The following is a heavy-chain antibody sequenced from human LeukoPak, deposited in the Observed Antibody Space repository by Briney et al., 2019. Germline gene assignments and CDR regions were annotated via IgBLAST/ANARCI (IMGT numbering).Heavy chain of an antibody. V-gene: IGHV4-39*01. Sequence: PSETLSLTCTVSSGSISSSTYCWGWIRQPPGKGLEWIGSIYSSGSTCYNPSLKSRVTISVDTSKNQFSLKLSSVTAADTAVYYCASDERDFDYWGQGTLVTVAS. CDR1: SGSISSSTYC. CDR2: IYSSGST. CDR3: ASDERDFDY. J-gene: IGHJ4*02.